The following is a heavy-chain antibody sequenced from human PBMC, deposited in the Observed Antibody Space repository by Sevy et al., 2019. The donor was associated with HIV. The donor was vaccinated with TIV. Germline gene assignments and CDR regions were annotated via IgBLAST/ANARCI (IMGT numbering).Heavy chain of an antibody. Sequence: GGSLRLSCAASGFTFSSYGMHWVRQAPGKGLEWVAVISYDGSNKYYADSVKGRFTISRDNSKNTLYLQMNSLRAEDTAVYYCAKYRRGNYCYYGMDVWGQGTTVTVSS. V-gene: IGHV3-30*18. D-gene: IGHD1-1*01. J-gene: IGHJ6*02. CDR3: AKYRRGNYCYYGMDV. CDR1: GFTFSSYG. CDR2: ISYDGSNK.